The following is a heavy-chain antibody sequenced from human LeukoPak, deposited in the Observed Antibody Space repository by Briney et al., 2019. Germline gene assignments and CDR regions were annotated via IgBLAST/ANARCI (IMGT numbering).Heavy chain of an antibody. CDR3: ARELERTLDY. V-gene: IGHV3-30-3*01. CDR1: GLTFSSYA. Sequence: GGSLRLSCAASGLTFSSYAMHWVRQAPGKGLEWVAVISYDGGNKYYADSVKGRFTISRDNFKNTLYLQMNSLRAEDTAVYYCARELERTLDYWGQGTLVTASS. J-gene: IGHJ4*02. D-gene: IGHD1-1*01. CDR2: ISYDGGNK.